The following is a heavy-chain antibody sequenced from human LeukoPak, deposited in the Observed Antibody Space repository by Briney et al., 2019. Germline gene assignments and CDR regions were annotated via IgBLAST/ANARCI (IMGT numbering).Heavy chain of an antibody. CDR2: IKRDGGEK. V-gene: IGHV3-7*05. CDR1: GFTFTTYW. CDR3: ARDGSSGWHSDY. D-gene: IGHD6-19*01. Sequence: GGSLRLSCAASGFTFTTYWMSWVRQAPGKGLEWVANIKRDGGEKYYVYSVKGRFTISRDNAKNSLFLQMNSLRAEDTAVYYCARDGSSGWHSDYWGQGTLVTDSS. J-gene: IGHJ4*02.